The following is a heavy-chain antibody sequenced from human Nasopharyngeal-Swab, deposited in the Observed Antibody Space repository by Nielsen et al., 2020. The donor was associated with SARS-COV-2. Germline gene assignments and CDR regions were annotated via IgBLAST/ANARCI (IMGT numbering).Heavy chain of an antibody. CDR1: GFTFGSYT. Sequence: GESLKISCEASGFTFGSYTMNWVRQAPGKGLEWVSFISSSGSIAYYADSVKGRFNISRDNGNNSLYLQMNSLRDDDTAVYYCVRDGALIQLWLLPHALDIWGQGTLVTVSS. CDR3: VRDGALIQLWLLPHALDI. V-gene: IGHV3-48*02. D-gene: IGHD5-18*01. J-gene: IGHJ3*02. CDR2: ISSSGSIA.